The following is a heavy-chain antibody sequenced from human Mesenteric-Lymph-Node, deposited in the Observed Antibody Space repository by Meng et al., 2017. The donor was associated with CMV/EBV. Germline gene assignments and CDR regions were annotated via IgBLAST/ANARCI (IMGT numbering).Heavy chain of an antibody. D-gene: IGHD6-13*01. CDR1: GGSISRSGYY. CDR3: VREYSARTAAAY. J-gene: IGHJ4*02. CDR2: IYDTGRT. Sequence: SETLSLTCTVSGGSISRSGYYWGWIRQPPGKGLEWIGSIYDTGRTFYNPSLKSRVTISVDTSKNQFPLKLTSVTAADTAVYYCVREYSARTAAAYWGQGTLVTVSS. V-gene: IGHV4-39*06.